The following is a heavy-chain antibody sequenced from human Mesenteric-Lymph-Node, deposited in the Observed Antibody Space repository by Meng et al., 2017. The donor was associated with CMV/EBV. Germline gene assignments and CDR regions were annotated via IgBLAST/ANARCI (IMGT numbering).Heavy chain of an antibody. CDR1: YY. CDR2: INPYSGGA. J-gene: IGHJ5*02. D-gene: IGHD2-2*03. V-gene: IGHV1-2*06. CDR3: ARDLKNGYCSPTACPHNNWFDT. Sequence: YYVHWVRQAPGQGLEWMGRINPYSGGADFAQKFQGRVTLTRDTSINTAYMELSRLRSDDTSVYYCARDLKNGYCSPTACPHNNWFDTWGQGTLVTVSS.